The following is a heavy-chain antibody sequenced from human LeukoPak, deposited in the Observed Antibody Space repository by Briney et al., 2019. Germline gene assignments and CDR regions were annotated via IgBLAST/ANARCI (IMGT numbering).Heavy chain of an antibody. CDR1: GFTVSNNY. D-gene: IGHD1-26*01. J-gene: IGHJ4*02. CDR3: AKDSAPSGD. V-gene: IGHV3-53*05. CDR2: IYSGVGT. Sequence: GGSLRLSCAASGFTVSNNYMSWVRQAPGKGLEWVSLIYSGVGTYNADSVKGRFTISRDISRNTLYLQMNSLRAEDTAVYYCAKDSAPSGDWGQGTLVTVSS.